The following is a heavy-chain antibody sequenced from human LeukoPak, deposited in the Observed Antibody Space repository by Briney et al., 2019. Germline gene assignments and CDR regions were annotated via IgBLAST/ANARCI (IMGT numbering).Heavy chain of an antibody. V-gene: IGHV1-24*01. Sequence: ASVKVSCKVSGDTLTELSMHWVRQAPGKGLEWMGGFDPEDGVRTYAQKFQGRVTLTEDTSAGTAYMELSSLRSEDTAVYYCATFRSSYAFDAFDIWGQGTMVTVSS. CDR1: GDTLTELS. D-gene: IGHD6-6*01. J-gene: IGHJ3*02. CDR3: ATFRSSYAFDAFDI. CDR2: FDPEDGVR.